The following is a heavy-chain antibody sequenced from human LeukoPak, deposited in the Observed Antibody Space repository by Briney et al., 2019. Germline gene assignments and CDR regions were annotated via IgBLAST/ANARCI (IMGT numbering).Heavy chain of an antibody. D-gene: IGHD6-13*01. CDR2: IYYSGST. CDR3: ARRRIAAAFPPYYYYMDV. J-gene: IGHJ6*03. CDR1: GGSISSSSYY. Sequence: SETLSLTCTVSGGSISSSSYYWGWIRQPPGKGLEWIGSIYYSGSTYYNPSLKSRVTISVDTSKNPFSLKLRSVTAADTAVYYCARRRIAAAFPPYYYYMDVWGKGTTVTVSS. V-gene: IGHV4-39*01.